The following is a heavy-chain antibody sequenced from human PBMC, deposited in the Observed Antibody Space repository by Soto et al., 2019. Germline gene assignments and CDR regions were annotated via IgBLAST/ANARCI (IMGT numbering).Heavy chain of an antibody. V-gene: IGHV1-69*04. D-gene: IGHD5-18*01. CDR2: IIPILGIA. CDR1: GGTFSSYT. Sequence: SVKVSCKASGGTFSSYTISWVRQAPGQGLEWMGRIIPILGIANYAQKFQGRVTITADKSTSTAYMELSSLRSEDTAVYYCARDTKISVTGYSYGLDFDYWGQGTLVTVSS. J-gene: IGHJ4*02. CDR3: ARDTKISVTGYSYGLDFDY.